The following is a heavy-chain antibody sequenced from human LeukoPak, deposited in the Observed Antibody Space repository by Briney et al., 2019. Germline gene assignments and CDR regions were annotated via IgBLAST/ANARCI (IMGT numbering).Heavy chain of an antibody. CDR2: IYSGGST. J-gene: IGHJ4*02. D-gene: IGHD1-20*01. Sequence: GGSLRLSCAASEFSVGSNYMTWVRQAPGKGLEWVSLIYSGGSTYYADSVKGRFTISRDNSKNTLYLQMNSLRAEDTAVYYCANPITGTDYWGQGTLVTVSS. CDR3: ANPITGTDY. CDR1: EFSVGSNY. V-gene: IGHV3-53*01.